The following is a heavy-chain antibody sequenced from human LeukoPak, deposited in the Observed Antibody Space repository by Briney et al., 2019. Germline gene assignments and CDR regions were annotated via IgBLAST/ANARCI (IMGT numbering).Heavy chain of an antibody. CDR1: GGSISSGSYY. V-gene: IGHV4-61*01. Sequence: SETLSLTCTVSGGSISSGSYYWSWIRQPPGTGLEWIGYIYYSGNTNYNPSLKSRVTISVDTSKNQFSLKLSSVTAADTAVYYCARGGSYLGHCDYWGQGTLVTVSS. D-gene: IGHD1-26*01. CDR3: ARGGSYLGHCDY. J-gene: IGHJ4*02. CDR2: IYYSGNT.